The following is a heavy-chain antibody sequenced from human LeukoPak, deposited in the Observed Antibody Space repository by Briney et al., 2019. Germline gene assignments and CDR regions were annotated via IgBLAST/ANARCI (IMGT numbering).Heavy chain of an antibody. CDR2: IYSGGST. Sequence: PGGSLRLSCAASGFTVSSNYMSWVRQAPGKGLEWVSVIYSGGSTYYADSVKGRFTISRDNSKNTLYLQMNSLRAEDTAVYYCARSYYGSGSSYNWFDPWGQGTLVTVSS. V-gene: IGHV3-66*01. D-gene: IGHD3-10*01. J-gene: IGHJ5*02. CDR1: GFTVSSNY. CDR3: ARSYYGSGSSYNWFDP.